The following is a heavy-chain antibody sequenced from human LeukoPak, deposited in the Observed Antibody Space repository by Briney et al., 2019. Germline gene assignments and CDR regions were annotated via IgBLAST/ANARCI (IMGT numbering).Heavy chain of an antibody. V-gene: IGHV4-59*01. Sequence: SETLSLTCTVSGGSIITYFWSWIRQAPGKGLEWIGFINYSGSTNSNPALKSRLTMSIDTSRNHFSLKLSSVTAADTAVYYCARGLYCGGDCYPDGFDIWGQGTMVTVSS. J-gene: IGHJ3*02. CDR3: ARGLYCGGDCYPDGFDI. D-gene: IGHD2-21*02. CDR2: INYSGST. CDR1: GGSIITYF.